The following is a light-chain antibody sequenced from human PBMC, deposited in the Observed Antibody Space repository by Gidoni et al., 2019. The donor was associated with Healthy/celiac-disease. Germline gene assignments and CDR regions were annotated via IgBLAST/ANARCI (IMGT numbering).Light chain of an antibody. J-gene: IGKJ5*01. CDR1: QSISSY. Sequence: DIQMTQSPSSLSASVGDRVTITCRASQSISSYLNWYQQKPGKAPKLLIYAASSLQSGVPSRFSGSGSGTDFTLTISSLQPEDFATYYGQQSYSTPGGITFGQGTRLEIK. CDR2: AAS. V-gene: IGKV1-39*01. CDR3: QQSYSTPGGIT.